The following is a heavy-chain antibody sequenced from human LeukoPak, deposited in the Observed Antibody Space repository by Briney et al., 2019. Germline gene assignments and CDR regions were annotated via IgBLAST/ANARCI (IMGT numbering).Heavy chain of an antibody. CDR3: ARGAPFFYYFES. CDR1: GYIFTDYW. V-gene: IGHV5-51*01. CDR2: IYPDDSDT. J-gene: IGHJ4*02. Sequence: NRGDSLKISCKTSGYIFTDYWIGWVRQVPGKGLEWMGIIYPDDSDTRYSPSFQGQVTISADKSTSTAYLQWSSLKASDTAMYYCARGAPFFYYFESWGQGTLVSVSA.